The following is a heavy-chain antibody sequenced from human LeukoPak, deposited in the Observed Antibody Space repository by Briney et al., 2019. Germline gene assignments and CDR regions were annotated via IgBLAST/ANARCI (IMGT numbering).Heavy chain of an antibody. V-gene: IGHV3-30*02. Sequence: GGSLRLSCAASGFTFSSYSMNWVRQAPGKGLEWVAFIRYDGSNKYYADSVKGRFTISRDNSKNTLYLQMNSLRADDMALYYCARAPITTGTEYYFDFWGQGTLVTVSS. J-gene: IGHJ4*02. CDR2: IRYDGSNK. D-gene: IGHD1-1*01. CDR1: GFTFSSYS. CDR3: ARAPITTGTEYYFDF.